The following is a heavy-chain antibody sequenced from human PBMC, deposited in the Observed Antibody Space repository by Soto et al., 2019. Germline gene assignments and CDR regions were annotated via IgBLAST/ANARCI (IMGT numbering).Heavy chain of an antibody. Sequence: EVQLVESGGGLVQPGRSLRLSCAASGFTFDDYAMHWVRQAPGKGLEWVSGISWNSGSIGYADSVKGRFTISRDNAKNSLDLEMDRLGGGGTAFYYCGKSPTLGGLGGMDVWGQGTTVTVSS. CDR2: ISWNSGSI. CDR1: GFTFDDYA. V-gene: IGHV3-9*01. D-gene: IGHD3-16*01. CDR3: GKSPTLGGLGGMDV. J-gene: IGHJ6*02.